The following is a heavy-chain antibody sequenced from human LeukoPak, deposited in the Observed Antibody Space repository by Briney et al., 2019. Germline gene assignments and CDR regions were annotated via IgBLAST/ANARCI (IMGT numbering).Heavy chain of an antibody. Sequence: GASVKVSCKASGYTFTGYYMHWVRQAPGQGLEWMGWINPNSGGTTYAQKFQGRVTMTRDTSISTAYMELSRLRSDDTAVYYCAKVQLEQDYYFDYWGQGTLVTVSS. D-gene: IGHD1-1*01. CDR3: AKVQLEQDYYFDY. CDR1: GYTFTGYY. J-gene: IGHJ4*02. CDR2: INPNSGGT. V-gene: IGHV1-2*02.